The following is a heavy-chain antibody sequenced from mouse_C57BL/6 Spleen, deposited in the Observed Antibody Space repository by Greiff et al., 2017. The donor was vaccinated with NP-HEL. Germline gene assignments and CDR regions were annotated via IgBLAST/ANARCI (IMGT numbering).Heavy chain of an antibody. J-gene: IGHJ1*03. CDR3: ARAGYSNYDWYFDV. CDR1: GFTFSDYY. CDR2: INYDGSST. Sequence: EVHLVESEGGLVQPGSSMKLSCTASGFTFSDYYMAWVRQVPEKGLEWVANINYDGSSTYYLDSLKSRFIISRDNAKTILYLQMSSLKSEDTATYYCARAGYSNYDWYFDVWGTGTTVTVSS. D-gene: IGHD2-5*01. V-gene: IGHV5-16*01.